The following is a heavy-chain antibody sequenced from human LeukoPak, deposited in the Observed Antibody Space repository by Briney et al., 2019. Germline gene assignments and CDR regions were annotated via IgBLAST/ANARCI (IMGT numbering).Heavy chain of an antibody. Sequence: GGSLRLSCAASGFTFSSYWMSWVRQAPGKGLEWVANIKQDGSEKYYVDSVKGQFTISRDNAKNSLYLQMNSLRAEDAAVYYCARADTAMVPFDYWGQGTLVTVSS. CDR2: IKQDGSEK. CDR1: GFTFSSYW. D-gene: IGHD5-18*01. V-gene: IGHV3-7*03. J-gene: IGHJ4*02. CDR3: ARADTAMVPFDY.